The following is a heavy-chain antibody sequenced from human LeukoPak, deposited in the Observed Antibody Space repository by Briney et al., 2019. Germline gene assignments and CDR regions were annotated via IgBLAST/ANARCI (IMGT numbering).Heavy chain of an antibody. Sequence: GGSLRLSCAASGFTFSSYSMNWVRQAPGKGLEWVSYISSRSSTIYYADSVKGRFTISRDNSKNTLYLQMNSLRAEDTAVYYCAGNYGPYYFDYWGQGTLVTVSS. CDR1: GFTFSSYS. CDR2: ISSRSSTI. J-gene: IGHJ4*02. CDR3: AGNYGPYYFDY. V-gene: IGHV3-48*01. D-gene: IGHD3-10*01.